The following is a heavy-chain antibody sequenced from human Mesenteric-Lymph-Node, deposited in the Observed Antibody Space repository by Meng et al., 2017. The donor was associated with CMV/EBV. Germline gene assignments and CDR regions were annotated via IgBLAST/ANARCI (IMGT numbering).Heavy chain of an antibody. CDR1: GGSVSSGSYY. D-gene: IGHD1-7*01. V-gene: IGHV4-39*07. CDR2: INHSGST. Sequence: GSLRLSCTVSGGSVSSGSYYWSWIRQPPGTGLEWIGEINHSGSTNYNPSLKSRVTISVDTSKNQFSLKLSSVTAADTAVYYCARCRQAPKLTAYYGMDVWGQGTTVTVSS. CDR3: ARCRQAPKLTAYYGMDV. J-gene: IGHJ6*02.